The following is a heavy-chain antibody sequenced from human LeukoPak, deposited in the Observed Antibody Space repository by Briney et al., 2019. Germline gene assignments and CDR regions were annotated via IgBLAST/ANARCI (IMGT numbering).Heavy chain of an antibody. CDR1: GGSISSYY. V-gene: IGHV4-59*01. CDR3: ARVGSFVGQPNV. CDR2: IYYSGST. D-gene: IGHD3-10*01. J-gene: IGHJ4*02. Sequence: SETLSLTCTVSGGSISSYYWSWIRQPPGKGLEWIGYIYYSGSTNYNPSLKSRVTISVDASKNQFSLKLSSVTAADTAVYYCARVGSFVGQPNVWGQGTLVTVSS.